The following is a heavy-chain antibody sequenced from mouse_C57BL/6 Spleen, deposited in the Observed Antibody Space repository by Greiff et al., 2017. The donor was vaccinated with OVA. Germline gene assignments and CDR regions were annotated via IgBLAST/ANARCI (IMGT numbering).Heavy chain of an antibody. CDR2: INPGNSDT. CDR1: GYTFTSYW. D-gene: IGHD2-4*01. Sequence: EVQLQQSGTVLARPGASVKMSCKTSGYTFTSYWMHWVQQRPGKGLEWIGSINPGNSDTSYTQKFKGQATLPAVTSASTAYMELSSLTSGDSAVDNGTKRPDYETRHGYFDVWGTGTTVTVSS. V-gene: IGHV1-5*01. CDR3: TKRPDYETRHGYFDV. J-gene: IGHJ1*03.